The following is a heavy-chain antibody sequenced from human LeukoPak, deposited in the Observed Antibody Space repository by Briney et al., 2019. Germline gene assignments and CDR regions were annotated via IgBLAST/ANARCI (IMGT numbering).Heavy chain of an antibody. CDR2: ISGSGGNT. CDR1: GFTFSSYA. Sequence: GGSLRVSCAASGFTFSSYAMSWVRQAPGKRLEWVSAISGSGGNTYYADSVKGRFTISRDNSKNTLFLQMSSLRAEDTAVYYCALGVQWLVTFDYWGQGTLVTVSS. D-gene: IGHD6-19*01. V-gene: IGHV3-23*01. J-gene: IGHJ4*02. CDR3: ALGVQWLVTFDY.